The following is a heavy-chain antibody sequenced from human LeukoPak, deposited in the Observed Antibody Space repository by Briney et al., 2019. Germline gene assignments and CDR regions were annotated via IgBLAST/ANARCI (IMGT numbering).Heavy chain of an antibody. CDR3: ARPANPNYSSAYYYVAY. CDR2: IYPDDSDT. J-gene: IGHJ4*02. CDR1: GYSFTNYW. Sequence: PGESLQISCKGFGYSFTNYWIGWVRQMPGKGLEWMGIIYPDDSDTRYSPSFQGQVTISADKSISTAYLQWSSLKASDTAMYYCARPANPNYSSAYYYVAYWGQGTLVTVSS. V-gene: IGHV5-51*01. D-gene: IGHD3-22*01.